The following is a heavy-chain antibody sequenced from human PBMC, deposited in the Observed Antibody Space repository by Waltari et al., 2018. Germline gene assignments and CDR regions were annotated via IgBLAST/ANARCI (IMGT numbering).Heavy chain of an antibody. CDR3: ARDLDGSGSYSPFDY. J-gene: IGHJ4*02. D-gene: IGHD3-10*01. Sequence: QVQLVQSGAEVKKPGASVKVSCKASGYTFTGYYMHWVRQAPGQGLEWMGWINPNSGGTNYAQKLQGWVTMTRDTSISTAYMELSRLRSDDTAVYYCARDLDGSGSYSPFDYWGQGTLVTVSS. CDR1: GYTFTGYY. V-gene: IGHV1-2*04. CDR2: INPNSGGT.